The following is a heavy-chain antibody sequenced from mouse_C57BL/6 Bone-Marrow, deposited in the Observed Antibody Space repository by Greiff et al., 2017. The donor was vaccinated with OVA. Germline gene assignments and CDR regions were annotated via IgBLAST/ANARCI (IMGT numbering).Heavy chain of an antibody. V-gene: IGHV1-52*01. J-gene: IGHJ2*01. CDR2: IDPSDSET. D-gene: IGHD3-2*02. Sequence: QVQLQQPGAELVRPGSSVKLSCKATGYTFTSYWMHWVKQRPIQGLEWIGNIDPSDSETHYNQKFKDKATLTVDKSSSTAYMQLSSLTSEDSAVYYCARSSSGPGYWGQGTTLTVSS. CDR3: ARSSSGPGY. CDR1: GYTFTSYW.